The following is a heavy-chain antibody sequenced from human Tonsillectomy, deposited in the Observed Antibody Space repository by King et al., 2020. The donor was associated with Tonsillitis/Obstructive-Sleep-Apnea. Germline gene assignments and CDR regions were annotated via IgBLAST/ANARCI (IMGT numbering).Heavy chain of an antibody. CDR1: GFTFSSYW. J-gene: IGHJ5*02. CDR2: IKQDGRGK. Sequence: VQLVESGGGLVQPGGSLRLSCAASGFTFSSYWMHWVRQAPGKGLEWVANIKQDGRGKYYVDSVKGRFTISRDNAKNSLYLQMNSLRAEDTAVYYCARVKGNCSSASCYAVGWLDPWGQGSLVTVSS. V-gene: IGHV3-7*04. CDR3: ARVKGNCSSASCYAVGWLDP. D-gene: IGHD2-2*01.